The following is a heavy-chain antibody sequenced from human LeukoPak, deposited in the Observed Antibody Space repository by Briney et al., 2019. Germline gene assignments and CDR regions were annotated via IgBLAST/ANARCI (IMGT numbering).Heavy chain of an antibody. CDR2: ISGSGGST. CDR1: GFTFSSYS. CDR3: AKVLHIAVAGTDAFDI. J-gene: IGHJ3*02. Sequence: GGSLRLSCAASGFTFSSYSMNWVRQAPGKGLEWVSAISGSGGSTYYADSVKGRFTISRDNSKNTLYLQKNSLRAEDTAVYYCAKVLHIAVAGTDAFDIWGQGTMVTVSS. D-gene: IGHD6-19*01. V-gene: IGHV3-23*01.